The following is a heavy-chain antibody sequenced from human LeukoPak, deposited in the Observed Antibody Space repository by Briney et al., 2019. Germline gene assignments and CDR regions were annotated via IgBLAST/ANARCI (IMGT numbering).Heavy chain of an antibody. J-gene: IGHJ5*02. D-gene: IGHD1-1*01. Sequence: GGSLRLSCAASGFTFSDYNMRWIRQAPGKGLEWVSSINSDSIWIYYADSVRGRFTISRDNARNSLYLQMNSLRVEDTAIYYCARDAGGRTQREGWFDPWGQGTLVTVSS. CDR3: ARDAGGRTQREGWFDP. CDR2: INSDSIWI. CDR1: GFTFSDYN. V-gene: IGHV3-21*01.